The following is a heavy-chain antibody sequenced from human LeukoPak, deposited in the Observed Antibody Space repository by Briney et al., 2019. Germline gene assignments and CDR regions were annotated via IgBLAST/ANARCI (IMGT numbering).Heavy chain of an antibody. CDR1: GFAFSSHE. Sequence: PGGSLRLSCAASGFAFSSHEMNWVRQAPGKGLEWVSYISGSGTTIYYADSVKGRFAISRDNVKNSLSLQMNSLRAEDTAVYYCARSAYAYSFDYWGQGTLVSVSS. CDR2: ISGSGTTI. D-gene: IGHD4-11*01. J-gene: IGHJ4*02. V-gene: IGHV3-48*03. CDR3: ARSAYAYSFDY.